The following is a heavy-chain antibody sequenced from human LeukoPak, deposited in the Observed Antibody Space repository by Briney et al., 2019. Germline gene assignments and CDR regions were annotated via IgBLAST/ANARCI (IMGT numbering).Heavy chain of an antibody. CDR2: MNPNSGNT. D-gene: IGHD4-11*01. V-gene: IGHV1-8*01. J-gene: IGHJ6*02. CDR1: GYTFTSYD. Sequence: ASVKVSCKASGYTFTSYDINWVRQATGQGLEWMGWMNPNSGNTGYAQKFQGRVTMTRNTSISTAYMELSSLRSEDTAVYYCARHKVNLYYYYGMDVWGQGTTVTVSS. CDR3: ARHKVNLYYYYGMDV.